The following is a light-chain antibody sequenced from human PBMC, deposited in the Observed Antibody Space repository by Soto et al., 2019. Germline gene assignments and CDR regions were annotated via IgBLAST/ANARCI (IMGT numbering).Light chain of an antibody. Sequence: EIVLTQAPATLSLSPGERATLSCRASQSVSANLAWYQQKPGQAPRLLIYSASNRATGIPARFSGSGSGTDFTLTISSLEPEDFAVYYCPQRSNWPPSITFGQGTRLEIK. J-gene: IGKJ5*01. V-gene: IGKV3-11*01. CDR3: PQRSNWPPSIT. CDR1: QSVSAN. CDR2: SAS.